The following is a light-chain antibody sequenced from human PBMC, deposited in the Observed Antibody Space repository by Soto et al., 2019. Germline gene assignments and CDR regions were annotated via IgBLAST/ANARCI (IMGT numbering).Light chain of an antibody. Sequence: EIGMTQAPATLSLSAGERATLSCGASLRFDSSLAWYQQKAGQAPRLLIYEGSTRASGVPARFSCSESGTDFTLTISGMESEDSAVDFCLDRNNWAPRITFGPGTAV. CDR2: EGS. V-gene: IGKV3-11*01. CDR3: LDRNNWAPRIT. J-gene: IGKJ3*01. CDR1: LRFDSS.